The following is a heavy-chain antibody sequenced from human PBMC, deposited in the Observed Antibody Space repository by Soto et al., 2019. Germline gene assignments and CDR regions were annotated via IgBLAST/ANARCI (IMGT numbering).Heavy chain of an antibody. V-gene: IGHV4-31*03. D-gene: IGHD2-15*01. CDR3: ARDRLGYCSGGSCQGTRGGYYGMDV. CDR1: GGSISSGGYY. CDR2: IYYSGST. Sequence: QVQLQESGPGLVKPSQTLSLTCTVSGGSISSGGYYWSWIRQHPGKGLEWIGYIYYSGSTYYNPSIKSRVTISVDTSKNQFSLKLSSVTAADTAVYYCARDRLGYCSGGSCQGTRGGYYGMDVWGQGTTVTVSS. J-gene: IGHJ6*02.